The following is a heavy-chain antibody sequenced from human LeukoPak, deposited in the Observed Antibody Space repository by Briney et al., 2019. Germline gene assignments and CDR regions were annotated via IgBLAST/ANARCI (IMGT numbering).Heavy chain of an antibody. CDR3: ARSSIIAAAGPYYFDY. V-gene: IGHV1-69*06. CDR1: GGTFSSYA. D-gene: IGHD6-13*01. CDR2: IIPIFGTV. Sequence: EASVKVSCKASGGTFSSYAISWVRQAPGQGLEWMGGIIPIFGTVNYAQKFQGRVTITADKSTSTAYMELSSLRSEDTAVYYCARSSIIAAAGPYYFDYWGQGTLVTVSS. J-gene: IGHJ4*02.